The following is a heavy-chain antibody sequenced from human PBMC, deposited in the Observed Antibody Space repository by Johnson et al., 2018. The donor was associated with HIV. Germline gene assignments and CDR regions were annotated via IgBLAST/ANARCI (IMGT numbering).Heavy chain of an antibody. CDR2: ISYDGSNK. V-gene: IGHV3-30*18. CDR1: GFTFSSYG. Sequence: QVQLVESGGGVVQPGRSLRLSCAASGFTFSSYGMHWVRQAPGKGLEWVAVISYDGSNKYYADSVKGRFTISRDNSKNTLYLQMNSLRAEDTAVYYCAKNCARGDAFDIWGQGTMVTVSS. CDR3: AKNCARGDAFDI. D-gene: IGHD2-21*01. J-gene: IGHJ3*02.